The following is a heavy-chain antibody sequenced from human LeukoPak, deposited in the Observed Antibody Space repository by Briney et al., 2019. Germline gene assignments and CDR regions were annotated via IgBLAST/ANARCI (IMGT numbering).Heavy chain of an antibody. CDR2: TYYRSKWYN. D-gene: IGHD5-24*01. J-gene: IGHJ3*02. Sequence: SQTLSLTCAISGDSVSSNSAAWTWIRQSPSRGLEWLGRTYYRSKWYNDYAVSVKSRITINPDTSKNQFSLQLSSVTPEDTAVYYCARGHEMATIPNAFDIWGQGTMVTVSS. CDR1: GDSVSSNSAA. V-gene: IGHV6-1*01. CDR3: ARGHEMATIPNAFDI.